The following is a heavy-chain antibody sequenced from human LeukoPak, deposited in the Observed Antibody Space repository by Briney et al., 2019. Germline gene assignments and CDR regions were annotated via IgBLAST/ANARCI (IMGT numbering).Heavy chain of an antibody. Sequence: RPGGSLRLSCAASGFIFDDYGMSWVRQAPGKGLEWVSGINWNGGSTGYADSVKGRFTISRDNAKNSLYLQVNSLRAEDTALYYCARPYYGSGSYRDPFDYWGQGTLVTVSS. CDR2: INWNGGST. J-gene: IGHJ4*02. D-gene: IGHD3-10*01. V-gene: IGHV3-20*04. CDR3: ARPYYGSGSYRDPFDY. CDR1: GFIFDDYG.